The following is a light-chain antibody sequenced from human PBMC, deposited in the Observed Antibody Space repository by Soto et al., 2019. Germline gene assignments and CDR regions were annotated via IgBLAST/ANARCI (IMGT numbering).Light chain of an antibody. J-gene: IGKJ2*01. CDR3: QQYGSSPPFT. Sequence: ELVLTQSPGTLSLSPGERATLSCRASPSVSSSYLAWYQQKPGQAPRLLIYGASNRATGIPDRFSGRGSGTAFTLTISRLEPEDFAVYFCQQYGSSPPFTFGQGTKVEIK. CDR2: GAS. V-gene: IGKV3-20*01. CDR1: PSVSSSY.